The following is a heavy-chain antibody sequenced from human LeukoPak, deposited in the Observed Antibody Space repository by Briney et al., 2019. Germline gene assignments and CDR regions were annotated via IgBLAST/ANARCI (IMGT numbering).Heavy chain of an antibody. Sequence: ASVKVSCKASGYTFTGYYIHWVRQAPGQGLEWMGWINPNSGGTNYAQKFQGRVTMTRDTSISTAYMELSRLRSDDTAVYYCARRSGIAVADDYWGQGTLVTVSS. D-gene: IGHD6-19*01. CDR3: ARRSGIAVADDY. CDR2: INPNSGGT. J-gene: IGHJ4*02. V-gene: IGHV1-2*02. CDR1: GYTFTGYY.